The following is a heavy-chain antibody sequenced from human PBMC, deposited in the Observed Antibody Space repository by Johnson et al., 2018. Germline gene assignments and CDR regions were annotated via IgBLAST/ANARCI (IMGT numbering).Heavy chain of an antibody. Sequence: VQLVESGGGLVQPGRSLRLSCTASGFTFGDYAMSWFRQAPGKGLEWVGFIRSKAYGGTTEYAASVKARFTISRADSKTITSLKMNSLKTEETAVYYCTREGGTYISSWYGRVHAFDIWGQGIMVTVSS. CDR1: GFTFGDYA. CDR2: IRSKAYGGTT. V-gene: IGHV3-49*03. J-gene: IGHJ3*02. D-gene: IGHD6-13*01. CDR3: TREGGTYISSWYGRVHAFDI.